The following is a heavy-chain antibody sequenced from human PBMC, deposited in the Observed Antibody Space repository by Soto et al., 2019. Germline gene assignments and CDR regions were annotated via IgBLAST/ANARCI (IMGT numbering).Heavy chain of an antibody. CDR3: AREFDVNTALDYWYFDL. J-gene: IGHJ2*01. D-gene: IGHD4-17*01. V-gene: IGHV4-4*07. CDR2: IYSSGRT. CDR1: GGSTSGKY. Sequence: QVHLQESGPGVVKASETLSLTCSLSGGSTSGKYWSWIRQSAGKGLEWIGRIYSSGRTHYNPSLGSRVSMSVAQNSFSLRLTSVTAADPAIYYCAREFDVNTALDYWYFDLWGRGTQGSVS.